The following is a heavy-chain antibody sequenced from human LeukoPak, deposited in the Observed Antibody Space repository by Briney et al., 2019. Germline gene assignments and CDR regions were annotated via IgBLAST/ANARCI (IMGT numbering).Heavy chain of an antibody. CDR1: GFTFSSYV. V-gene: IGHV3-30*18. D-gene: IGHD4-23*01. CDR3: AKLQAPYGGNGYFDY. CDR2: ISYDGSNK. J-gene: IGHJ4*02. Sequence: PGGSLRLSCAASGFTFSSYVMHWVRQAPGKGLERVAFISYDGSNKYYADSVKGRCTISRDNSKNTVYLQMNSLRAEDTAVYYCAKLQAPYGGNGYFDYWGQGTLVTVSS.